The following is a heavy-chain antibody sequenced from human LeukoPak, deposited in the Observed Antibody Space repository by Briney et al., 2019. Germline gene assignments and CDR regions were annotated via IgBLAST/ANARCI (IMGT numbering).Heavy chain of an antibody. Sequence: PEGSLRLSCAASGFTFSSYWMHWVRQAPGKGPVWVSRINNDGSGTTYADSVKGRFTISRDNAKNSLYLQMSSLRVEDTAVYYCVSRGRSYWGQGTLVTVSS. CDR3: VSRGRSY. V-gene: IGHV3-74*01. J-gene: IGHJ4*02. CDR2: INNDGSGT. D-gene: IGHD6-19*01. CDR1: GFTFSSYW.